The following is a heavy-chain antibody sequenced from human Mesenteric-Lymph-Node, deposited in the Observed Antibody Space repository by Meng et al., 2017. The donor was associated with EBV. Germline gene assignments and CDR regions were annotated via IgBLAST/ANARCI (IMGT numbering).Heavy chain of an antibody. CDR2: INHSGST. CDR3: ARLIVGSLSTFDY. V-gene: IGHV4-34*01. D-gene: IGHD1-26*01. Sequence: QMQVPQWGEGLLKPSETLSLTCAFYGGSFSNHYWSWIRQPPGKGLEWIGEINHSGSTSYNPSLKSRVTISVDTAKNQFSLKMSSVTAADTAVYYCARLIVGSLSTFDYWGQGALVTVSS. CDR1: GGSFSNHY. J-gene: IGHJ4*02.